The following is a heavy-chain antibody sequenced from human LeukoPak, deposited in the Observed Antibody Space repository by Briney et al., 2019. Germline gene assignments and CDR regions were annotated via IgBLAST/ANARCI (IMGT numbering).Heavy chain of an antibody. D-gene: IGHD3-22*01. CDR2: ISSSSDYM. V-gene: IGHV3-21*01. CDR1: GFTFSSCS. Sequence: GGSLRLSCAVSGFTFSSCSANWVRQAPGKGLEWVSSISSSSDYMRYADSVRGRFTISRDNAKNSLYLQMNSLRAEDTAVYYCARADYYDSSGGDYWGQGTLVTVSS. J-gene: IGHJ4*02. CDR3: ARADYYDSSGGDY.